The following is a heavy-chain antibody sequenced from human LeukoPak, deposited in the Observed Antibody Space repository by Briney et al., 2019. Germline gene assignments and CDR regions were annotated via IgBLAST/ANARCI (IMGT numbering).Heavy chain of an antibody. J-gene: IGHJ4*02. CDR3: ARGAATIPGDY. CDR1: GFTFGIYN. D-gene: IGHD5-12*01. CDR2: IRSSSSSI. Sequence: GGSLRLSCAASGFTFGIYNMNWVRQAPGKGLEWVSYIRSSSSSIYYADSVKGRFTISRDNAKNSLYLQMNSLRAEDTAVYYCARGAATIPGDYWGQGTLVTVSS. V-gene: IGHV3-21*01.